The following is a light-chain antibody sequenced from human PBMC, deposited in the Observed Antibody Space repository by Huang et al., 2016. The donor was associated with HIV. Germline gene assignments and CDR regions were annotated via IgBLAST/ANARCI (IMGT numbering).Light chain of an antibody. CDR1: NDISNY. Sequence: DIQMTQSPSSLSASVGDSVTITCRASNDISNYLAWYHQKPGKIPQLLIHSAYLLHSGGASRFSGSGSGTHFTLTITGLQPEDVGTYYCQKYKDDPPTFGPGTKVEI. CDR2: SAY. J-gene: IGKJ1*01. CDR3: QKYKDDPPT. V-gene: IGKV1-27*01.